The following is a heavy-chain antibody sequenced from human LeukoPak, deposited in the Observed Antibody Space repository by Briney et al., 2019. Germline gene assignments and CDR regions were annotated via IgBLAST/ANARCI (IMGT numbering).Heavy chain of an antibody. CDR1: GFPFSYYG. J-gene: IGHJ4*02. V-gene: IGHV3-30*02. CDR2: IRYSASDE. D-gene: IGHD6-19*01. Sequence: GGSLRLSCAASGFPFSYYGMHWVRQAPGKGLEWVAFIRYSASDEYYADSVKGRFTISRDNSKNTLYLQMNRLRAEDTAVYYCAKDYSSGWYVDYWGQGTLVTVSS. CDR3: AKDYSSGWYVDY.